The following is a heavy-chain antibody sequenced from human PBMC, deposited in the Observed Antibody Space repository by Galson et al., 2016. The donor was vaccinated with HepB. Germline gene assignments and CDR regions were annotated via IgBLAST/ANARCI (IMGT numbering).Heavy chain of an antibody. CDR1: GFTFSSYA. CDR3: AQLSSAWYSFDY. V-gene: IGHV3-23*01. D-gene: IGHD6-19*01. Sequence: SLRLSCAASGFTFSSYAMSWVRQAPGKGLEWVSAISGSGDSTYYADSVKGRFTISRDNSKNTLYLQMNSLRAEDTAVYYCAQLSSAWYSFDYRDQGTLVTVSS. CDR2: ISGSGDST. J-gene: IGHJ4*02.